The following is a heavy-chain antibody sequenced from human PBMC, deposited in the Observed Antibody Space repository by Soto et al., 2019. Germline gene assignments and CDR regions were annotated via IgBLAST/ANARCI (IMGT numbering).Heavy chain of an antibody. J-gene: IGHJ5*02. CDR3: ARIIVVVPAAIVPLDP. Sequence: PGGSLRLSCAASGFTFSDYYMSWIRQAPGKGLEWVSYISSSGSTIYYADSVKGRFTISRDNAKNSLYLQMNSLRAEDTAVYYCARIIVVVPAAIVPLDPWGQGTLVTVSS. V-gene: IGHV3-11*01. CDR1: GFTFSDYY. CDR2: ISSSGSTI. D-gene: IGHD2-2*02.